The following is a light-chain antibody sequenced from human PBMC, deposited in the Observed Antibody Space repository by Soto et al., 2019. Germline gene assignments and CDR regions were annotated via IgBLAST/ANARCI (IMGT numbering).Light chain of an antibody. CDR2: KAS. J-gene: IGKJ2*01. CDR3: QQYDRFPYT. CDR1: QSISNW. V-gene: IGKV1-5*03. Sequence: DIQMTQSPSTLSASVGDTVTITCRASQSISNWLAWYQQKPGQAPKLLIHKASTLESGVPSRFGGSGSGTEFTLTISSLQPDDFATFYCQQYDRFPYTFGQGTKLDIK.